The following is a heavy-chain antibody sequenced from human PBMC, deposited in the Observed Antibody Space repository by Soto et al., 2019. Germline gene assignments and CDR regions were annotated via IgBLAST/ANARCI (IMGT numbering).Heavy chain of an antibody. V-gene: IGHV3-11*01. CDR1: RFSFRDYF. D-gene: IGHD5-18*01. CDR2: IGPYSNTI. CDR3: ARDDYTYGVS. Sequence: QVHLVESGGGLVKSGESLRLSCAASRFSFRDYFMSWIRQAPGKGLEWISYIGPYSNTIYYADSVKGRFVISRDDTTNSIYLQMDSLRADDTAVYYCARDDYTYGVSWGQGTLVTVSS. J-gene: IGHJ5*02.